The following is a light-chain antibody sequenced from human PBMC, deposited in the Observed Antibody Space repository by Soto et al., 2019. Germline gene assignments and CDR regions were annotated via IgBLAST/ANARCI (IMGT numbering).Light chain of an antibody. CDR2: EGS. CDR1: SSDVGSYNL. V-gene: IGLV2-23*03. CDR3: CSYAGSSTFYV. Sequence: QCALTQPASVSGSPGQSITISCTGTSSDVGSYNLVSWYQQHPGKAPKLMIYEGSKRPSGVSNRFSGSKSGNTASLTISGLQAEDEVDYYCCSYAGSSTFYVFGTGTKLTVL. J-gene: IGLJ1*01.